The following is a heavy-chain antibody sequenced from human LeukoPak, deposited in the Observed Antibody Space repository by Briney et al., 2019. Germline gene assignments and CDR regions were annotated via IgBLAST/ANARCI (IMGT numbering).Heavy chain of an antibody. D-gene: IGHD3-10*01. CDR1: GFTFDDYT. V-gene: IGHV3-43*01. CDR2: ISWDGGST. CDR3: AKRIITMVRGPADY. J-gene: IGHJ4*02. Sequence: GGSLRLSCAASGFTFDDYTMHWVRQAPGKGLEWVSLISWDGGSTYYADSVKGRFTISRDNARNSLYLQMNSLRAEDTAVYYCAKRIITMVRGPADYWGQGTLVTVSS.